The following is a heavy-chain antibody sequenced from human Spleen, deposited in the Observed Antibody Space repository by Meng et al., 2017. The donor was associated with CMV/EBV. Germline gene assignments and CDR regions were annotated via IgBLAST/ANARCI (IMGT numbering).Heavy chain of an antibody. CDR1: GGSFSGYY. J-gene: IGHJ4*02. V-gene: IGHV4-34*01. CDR2: INHSGVT. CDR3: ARRAGLAYKYYFDY. Sequence: VDGGSFSGYYWNWIRQPPGKGLEWIGEINHSGVTNCNPSLTRRVTVSIDTSKNQFSLRLTSVTAADTAVYYCARRAGLAYKYYFDYWGQGTLVTVSS. D-gene: IGHD2-21*01.